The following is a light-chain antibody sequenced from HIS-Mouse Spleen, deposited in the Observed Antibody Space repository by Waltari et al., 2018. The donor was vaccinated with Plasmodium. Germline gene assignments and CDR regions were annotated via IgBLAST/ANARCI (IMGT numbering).Light chain of an antibody. V-gene: IGLV1-40*01. J-gene: IGLJ2*01. Sequence: QSVLTQPPSVSGAPGQRVTISCTGSRSNIGAGYDVHWYPQLPVTAPKLLISVHRTRPSGVPDLFSGSKSGTSASLAITGLQAEDEADYYCQSYDSSLSDVVFGGGTKLTVL. CDR2: VHR. CDR3: QSYDSSLSDVV. CDR1: RSNIGAGYD.